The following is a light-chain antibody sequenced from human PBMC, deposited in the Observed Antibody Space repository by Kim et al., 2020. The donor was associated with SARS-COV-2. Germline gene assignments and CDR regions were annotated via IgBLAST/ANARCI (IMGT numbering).Light chain of an antibody. CDR1: QSVSKS. V-gene: IGKV3-11*01. CDR2: DAS. Sequence: VAPGERAPLSCRASQSVSKSLGWYQQKTGQAPRLLIYDASNRATGIPARFSGSGSGTDFTLTISSLEPEDFAVYYCQQRSKWPLTFGGGTKVDIK. CDR3: QQRSKWPLT. J-gene: IGKJ4*01.